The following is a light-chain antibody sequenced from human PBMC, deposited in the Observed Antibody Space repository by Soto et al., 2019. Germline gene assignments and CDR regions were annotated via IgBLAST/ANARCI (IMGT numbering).Light chain of an antibody. J-gene: IGLJ1*01. V-gene: IGLV2-8*01. Sequence: QSVLTQPPSASGSPGQSVTISCTGTSFDVGGYNYVSWYQQHPGKAPQVLMYEVSKRPSGVPDRFSGSKSGNTASLTVSGLQAEDEADYYCSAYAGSPYLYVFGSGTKVHRP. CDR2: EVS. CDR1: SFDVGGYNY. CDR3: SAYAGSPYLYV.